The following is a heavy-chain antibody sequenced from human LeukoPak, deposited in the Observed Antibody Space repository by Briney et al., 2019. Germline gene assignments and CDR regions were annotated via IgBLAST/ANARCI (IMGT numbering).Heavy chain of an antibody. J-gene: IGHJ4*02. CDR3: ALDSGLSY. CDR1: GFRFSDHY. V-gene: IGHV3-72*01. Sequence: GGSLRLSGAASGFRFSDHYMDWVRQAPGKGLEWVGRTRNKADNYTTEYAASVKGRFTISRDDSKKSLYLQMNSLKTEDTAVYYCALDSGLSYWGQGALVTVSS. D-gene: IGHD3-10*01. CDR2: TRNKADNYTT.